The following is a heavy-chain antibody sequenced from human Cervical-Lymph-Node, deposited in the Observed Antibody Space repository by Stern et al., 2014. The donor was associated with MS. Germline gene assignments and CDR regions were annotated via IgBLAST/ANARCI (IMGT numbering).Heavy chain of an antibody. CDR1: GVSVTSSYYY. J-gene: IGHJ4*02. CDR2: VHYSGKT. D-gene: IGHD1-20*01. V-gene: IGHV4-61*01. Sequence: QLQLQESGPGLLKPSETLSLTCTVSGVSVTSSYYYWTWVRQSPGKGLEWIGLVHYSGKTSYTPSLKSRVTISVDTSKNQFSLRLDSVTAADTAVYYCVRDGLTGSDYWGQGTLVAVSS. CDR3: VRDGLTGSDY.